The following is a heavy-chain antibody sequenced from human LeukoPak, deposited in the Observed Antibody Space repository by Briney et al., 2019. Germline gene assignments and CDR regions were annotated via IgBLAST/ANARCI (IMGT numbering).Heavy chain of an antibody. J-gene: IGHJ6*03. CDR3: AGDPYGDYGTYSMDV. V-gene: IGHV3-48*03. CDR1: GFTFSIFE. D-gene: IGHD4-17*01. CDR2: ISSSGSTI. Sequence: GRSLRLSCSGFGFTFSIFEMNWVRQAPGKGLEWVSFISSSGSTIYHADSLKGRFTISKDNAKNSLYLQMNSLRAEDTAVYYCAGDPYGDYGTYSMDVWRKGTTVTVSS.